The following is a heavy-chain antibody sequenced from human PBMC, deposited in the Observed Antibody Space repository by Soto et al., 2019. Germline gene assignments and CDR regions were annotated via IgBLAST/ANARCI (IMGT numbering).Heavy chain of an antibody. CDR1: GFIFSNAW. CDR2: IKSKPDGGAI. D-gene: IGHD6-25*01. CDR3: TTYRSGRDLDY. Sequence: EVQLVESGGGLVKPGGSLRLSCAGSGFIFSNAWMSWVRQAPGKGLEWVGRIKSKPDGGAIDYAAPVEGRFTISRDDSKNTLYRQMNSLKTEDTALYYCTTYRSGRDLDYWGQGTLVTVSS. J-gene: IGHJ4*02. V-gene: IGHV3-15*01.